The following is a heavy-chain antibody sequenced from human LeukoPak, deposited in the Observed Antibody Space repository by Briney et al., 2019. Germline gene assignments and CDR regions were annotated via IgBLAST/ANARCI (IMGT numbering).Heavy chain of an antibody. J-gene: IGHJ4*02. CDR3: ASSVYCSGGSCYSRFDY. Sequence: SGVKVSFKACVYIFTRYDFNWVRQASGQGLAWMGWMNPSKWNTAYVQKFQGRVTMNMKSPIRTAYMALTSLRSEDTAVYFSASSVYCSGGSCYSRFDYWGQGTLVTVSS. D-gene: IGHD2-15*01. V-gene: IGHV1-8*01. CDR1: VYIFTRYD. CDR2: MNPSKWNT.